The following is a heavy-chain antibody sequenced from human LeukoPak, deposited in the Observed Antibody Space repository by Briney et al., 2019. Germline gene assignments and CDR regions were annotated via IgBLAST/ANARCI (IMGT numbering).Heavy chain of an antibody. CDR3: ARRGGNWLDP. J-gene: IGHJ5*02. V-gene: IGHV5-51*01. CDR2: ISPANSET. Sequence: PGESLKISCKASGDMFTSYWIAWVRQKPGKGLELMGIISPANSETLYSPSFQGQVTMSADSSTAYLQWSSLKASDTAIYYCARRGGNWLDPWGQGTLVTVSS. CDR1: GDMFTSYW. D-gene: IGHD3-16*01.